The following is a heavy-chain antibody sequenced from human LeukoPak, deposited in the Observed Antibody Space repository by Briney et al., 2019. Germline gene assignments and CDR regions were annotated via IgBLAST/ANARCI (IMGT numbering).Heavy chain of an antibody. D-gene: IGHD6-19*01. Sequence: PGGSLRLSCAASGFTFSDYYMSWIRQAPGKGLEWVSYISSSGSTIYYADSVKGRFTISRDNAKNSLYLQMNSLRAEDTAVYYCARDAPRFQQWLVPYYYGMDVWGQGTTVTVSS. CDR3: ARDAPRFQQWLVPYYYGMDV. J-gene: IGHJ6*02. V-gene: IGHV3-11*04. CDR1: GFTFSDYY. CDR2: ISSSGSTI.